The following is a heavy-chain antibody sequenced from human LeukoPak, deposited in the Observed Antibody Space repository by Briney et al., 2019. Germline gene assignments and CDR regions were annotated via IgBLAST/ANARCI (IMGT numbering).Heavy chain of an antibody. D-gene: IGHD3-9*01. CDR1: GGSFSGYY. V-gene: IGHV4-34*01. J-gene: IGHJ4*02. CDR2: INHSGST. CDR3: ARGRTILLFHY. Sequence: SETLSLTCAVYGGSFSGYYWSWIRQPPGKGLEWIGEINHSGSTNYNPSLKSRVTISVDTSKNQFSLKLSSVTAADTAVYYCARGRTILLFHYWGQGTLVTVSS.